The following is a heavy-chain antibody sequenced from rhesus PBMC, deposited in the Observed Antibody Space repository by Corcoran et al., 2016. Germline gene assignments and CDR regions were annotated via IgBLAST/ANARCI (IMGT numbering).Heavy chain of an antibody. D-gene: IGHD6-13*01. CDR1: GGSISSNY. J-gene: IGHJ6*01. Sequence: QLQLQESGPGLVKPSETLSLTCAVSGGSISSNYWSWIRQPPGKGLAGIGRISGSGANTDYNPSLKSRVTSSTDTSKNQFSLKLSSVTAADTAVYYCARASAYSSWFYYGLDSWGQGVVVTVSS. V-gene: IGHV4-173*01. CDR2: ISGSGANT. CDR3: ARASAYSSWFYYGLDS.